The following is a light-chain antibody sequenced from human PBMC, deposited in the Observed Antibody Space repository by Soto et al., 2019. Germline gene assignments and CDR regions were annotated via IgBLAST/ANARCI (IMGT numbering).Light chain of an antibody. CDR1: SSDVGGYNY. Sequence: QSVLTQPASVSGSPGQSITISCTGTSSDVGGYNYVSWYQQRPGKAPKFMIYGVSNRPSGVSNRFSGSKSGNTASLTISGLQAEDEADYYCSSYTTSNTRQIVFGTGTKVTVL. V-gene: IGLV2-14*01. CDR3: SSYTTSNTRQIV. J-gene: IGLJ1*01. CDR2: GVS.